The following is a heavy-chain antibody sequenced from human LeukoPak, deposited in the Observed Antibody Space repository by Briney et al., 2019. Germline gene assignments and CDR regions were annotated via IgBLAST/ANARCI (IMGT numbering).Heavy chain of an antibody. Sequence: ASVKVSCKASGYTFTSYFIHWVRQAPGEGLEWMGLINPGGGNTRYARKFQGRVTMTRDMSTSTVYMELSSLRSEDTAVYYCARELDYWGQGTLVTVSS. CDR3: ARELDY. CDR1: GYTFTSYF. CDR2: INPGGGNT. J-gene: IGHJ4*02. V-gene: IGHV1-46*01.